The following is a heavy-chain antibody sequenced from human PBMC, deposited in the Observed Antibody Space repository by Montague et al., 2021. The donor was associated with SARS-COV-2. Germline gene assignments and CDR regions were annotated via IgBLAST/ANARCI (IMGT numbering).Heavy chain of an antibody. CDR2: VNQDASEK. V-gene: IGHV3-7*01. J-gene: IGHJ3*02. Sequence: SLRLSCAASGFTFDNYWMAWVRQVPEKGLEWVASVNQDASEKYYVDSVKGRFTISRDNAKNSLSLQMSSLRAEDTAVYYCARDGDIVVVPDAFDIWGQGTMVTVSS. D-gene: IGHD2-2*01. CDR3: ARDGDIVVVPDAFDI. CDR1: GFTFDNYW.